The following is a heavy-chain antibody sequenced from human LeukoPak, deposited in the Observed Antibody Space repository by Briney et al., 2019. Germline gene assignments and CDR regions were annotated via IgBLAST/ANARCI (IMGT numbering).Heavy chain of an antibody. CDR2: IRNKVYGGTP. CDR1: GFNFADYA. Sequence: GGSLRLSCTTSGFNFADYAMPWVRQAPGKGLEWVGFIRNKVYGGTPEYAASVKGRFTISRDDSKSIAYLQMNSLKTEDTAVYYCSDALTGYWGQGTLVTVSS. D-gene: IGHD2-8*02. CDR3: SDALTGY. J-gene: IGHJ4*02. V-gene: IGHV3-49*04.